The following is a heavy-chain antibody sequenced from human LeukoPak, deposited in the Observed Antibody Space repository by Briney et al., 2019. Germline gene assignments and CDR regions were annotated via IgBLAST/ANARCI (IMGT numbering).Heavy chain of an antibody. CDR1: GFTFSSYW. D-gene: IGHD1-26*01. Sequence: PGGSLRLSCAASGFTFSSYWMSGVRQAPGKGLEWVANIKQDGSEKYYVVSVKARFTISRDNAKNSLYLQMNSLRAEDTAVYYCARVQWELRGVGSYFDYWGQGTLVTVAS. CDR2: IKQDGSEK. V-gene: IGHV3-7*01. J-gene: IGHJ4*02. CDR3: ARVQWELRGVGSYFDY.